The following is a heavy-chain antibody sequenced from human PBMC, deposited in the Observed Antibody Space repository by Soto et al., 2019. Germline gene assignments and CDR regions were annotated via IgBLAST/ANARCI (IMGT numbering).Heavy chain of an antibody. CDR1: GYPFTSYG. CDR2: ISAYNGNT. D-gene: IGHD6-13*01. CDR3: ASYSSSWYNWFDP. J-gene: IGHJ5*02. V-gene: IGHV1-18*01. Sequence: GSVKVSCKACGYPFTSYGISWVRQAPGQGLEWMGWISAYNGNTNYAQKLQGRVTMTTDTSTSTAYMELRSLRSDDTAVYYCASYSSSWYNWFDPWGQGTMVTVSS.